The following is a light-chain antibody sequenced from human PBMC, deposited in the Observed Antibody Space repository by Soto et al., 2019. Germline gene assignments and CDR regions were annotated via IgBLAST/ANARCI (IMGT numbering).Light chain of an antibody. J-gene: IGLJ1*01. V-gene: IGLV2-14*01. CDR2: EVT. Sequence: QSALTQPASVSGSPGQSITISCTGTSSDVGGYNYVSWYQQYPGKAPKLMIYEVTKRPSGVSNRFSGSKSGNTASLTISGLQAEDVADYYCSSHTSSSPPVFGTGTKLTVL. CDR1: SSDVGGYNY. CDR3: SSHTSSSPPV.